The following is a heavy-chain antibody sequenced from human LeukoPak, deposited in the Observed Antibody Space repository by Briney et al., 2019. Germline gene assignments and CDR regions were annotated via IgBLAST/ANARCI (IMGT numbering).Heavy chain of an antibody. J-gene: IGHJ4*02. CDR2: IHPSGTL. CDR3: SRGLDSRKLGY. Sequence: SETLSLTCTVSGASFSGGDQYWNWIRQSPGKGLEWIGSIHPSGTLYNNPSLESRVTMSMDTSKNQFSLNLNSVTAADTAVYFCSRGLDSRKLGYWGQGTLVTVSS. D-gene: IGHD3-22*01. V-gene: IGHV4-31*03. CDR1: GASFSGGDQY.